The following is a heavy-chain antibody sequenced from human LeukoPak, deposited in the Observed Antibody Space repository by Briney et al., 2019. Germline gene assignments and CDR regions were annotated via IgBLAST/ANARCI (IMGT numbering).Heavy chain of an antibody. CDR1: GGSFSSYA. Sequence: ASVKVSCKASGGSFSSYAISWVRQAPGQGLEWMGGIIPIFGTANYAQKFQGRATITADESTSTAYMELSSLRSEDTAVYYCARGRRLRSLSFPFDYWGQGTLVTVSS. J-gene: IGHJ4*02. D-gene: IGHD5-12*01. CDR2: IIPIFGTA. CDR3: ARGRRLRSLSFPFDY. V-gene: IGHV1-69*13.